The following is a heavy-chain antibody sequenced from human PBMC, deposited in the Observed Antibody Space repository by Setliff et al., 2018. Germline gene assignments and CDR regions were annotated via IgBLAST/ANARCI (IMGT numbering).Heavy chain of an antibody. CDR1: GFTFSSYR. Sequence: PGGSLRLSCAASGFTFSSYRMHWVRQAPGKGLEWVAVIWGDGVNKFHADSVKGRFTISRDNSKNTLYLQRNSLRPEDTAVYYCARTCSGSGCYAGLESWGQGTPVTVSS. CDR2: IWGDGVNK. CDR3: ARTCSGSGCYAGLES. D-gene: IGHD2-15*01. J-gene: IGHJ4*02. V-gene: IGHV3-33*08.